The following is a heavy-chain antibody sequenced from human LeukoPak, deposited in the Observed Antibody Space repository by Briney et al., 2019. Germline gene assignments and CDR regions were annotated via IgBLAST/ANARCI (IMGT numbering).Heavy chain of an antibody. Sequence: SVKVSCKASGGTFSSYTISWVRQVPGQGLEWLGRIIPILGIANYAQKFQGRVTITADKSTSTAYMELSSLRSEDTAVYYCARDCGGDCYLGVPNDYWGQGTLVTVSS. CDR2: IIPILGIA. V-gene: IGHV1-69*04. J-gene: IGHJ4*02. D-gene: IGHD2-21*01. CDR1: GGTFSSYT. CDR3: ARDCGGDCYLGVPNDY.